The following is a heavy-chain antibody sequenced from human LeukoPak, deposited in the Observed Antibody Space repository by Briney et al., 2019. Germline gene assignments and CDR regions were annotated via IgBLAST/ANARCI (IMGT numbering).Heavy chain of an antibody. Sequence: SETLSLTCTVSGGSISSYYWSWIRQPPGKGLEWIGYIYYSGSTNYNPSLKSRVTISVDTSKNQFSLKLSSVTAADTAVYYCAREIYDYVWGSCRSPRFDPWGQGTLVTVSS. CDR3: AREIYDYVWGSCRSPRFDP. V-gene: IGHV4-59*01. CDR2: IYYSGST. CDR1: GGSISSYY. D-gene: IGHD3-16*02. J-gene: IGHJ5*02.